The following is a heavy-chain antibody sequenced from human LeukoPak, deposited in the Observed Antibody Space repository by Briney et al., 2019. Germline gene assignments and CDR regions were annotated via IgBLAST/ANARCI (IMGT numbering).Heavy chain of an antibody. J-gene: IGHJ4*02. V-gene: IGHV3-48*04. CDR3: ARDHNYAFDN. D-gene: IGHD1-1*01. CDR2: IGISSGNT. Sequence: GGSLRLSCAASGFIFRHYSVNWVRQPPGKGLEWISYIGISSGNTKYADSLKGRFTISGDNAKNSLYLQMNSLRVEDTAVYYCARDHNYAFDNWGQGTLVTASS. CDR1: GFIFRHYS.